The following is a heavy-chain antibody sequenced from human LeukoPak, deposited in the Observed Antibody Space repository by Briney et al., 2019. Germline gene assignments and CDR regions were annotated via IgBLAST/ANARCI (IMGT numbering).Heavy chain of an antibody. J-gene: IGHJ4*02. CDR2: IRYDGSDK. CDR1: GFIFTDYG. D-gene: IGHD3-22*01. CDR3: TRYDGSGYSNY. Sequence: GGSLRLSCAASGFIFTDYGMHWVRQAPGKGLEWLTFIRYDGSDKYYADSVKGRFTISRDNSKHTLYLQMNRLTSEDTAVYYCTRYDGSGYSNYWGQGTLVTVSS. V-gene: IGHV3-30*02.